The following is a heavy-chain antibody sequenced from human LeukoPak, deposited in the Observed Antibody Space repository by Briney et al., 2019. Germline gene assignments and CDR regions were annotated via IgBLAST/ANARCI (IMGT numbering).Heavy chain of an antibody. Sequence: ASETLSLTCTVSGGSISSGSYYWSWIRQPAGKGLEWIGRIYTSGSTNYNPSLKSRVTISVDTSKNQFSLKLSSVTAADTAVYYCARADSSSPHYYDYYMDVWGKGTTVTVSS. V-gene: IGHV4-61*02. CDR3: ARADSSSPHYYDYYMDV. J-gene: IGHJ6*03. CDR1: GGSISSGSYY. CDR2: IYTSGST. D-gene: IGHD6-6*01.